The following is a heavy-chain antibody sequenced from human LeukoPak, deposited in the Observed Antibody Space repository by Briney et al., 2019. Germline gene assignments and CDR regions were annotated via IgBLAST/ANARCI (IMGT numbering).Heavy chain of an antibody. CDR2: VNHSGGT. J-gene: IGHJ6*03. V-gene: IGHV4-34*01. CDR3: ARGIIAARGYSSHYMDV. D-gene: IGHD6-6*01. Sequence: KPSETLSLTCAVYGGSFSGYYWSWIRQPPGKGLEWIGEVNHSGGTNYNPSLKSRVTISVDASKNQFSLKLSSVTAADTAVYSCARGIIAARGYSSHYMDVWGKGTTVTVSS. CDR1: GGSFSGYY.